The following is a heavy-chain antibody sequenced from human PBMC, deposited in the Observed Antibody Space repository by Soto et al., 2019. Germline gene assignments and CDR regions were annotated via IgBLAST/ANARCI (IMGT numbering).Heavy chain of an antibody. CDR1: GGSISSSSYY. CDR3: ARHNDYSGYGGDWFDP. Sequence: SETLSLTCTVSGGSISSSSYYWGWIRQPPGKGLEWIGSIYYSGSTYYNPSLKSRVTISVDTSKNQFSLKLSSVTAADTAVYYCARHNDYSGYGGDWFDPWGQGTLVTVSS. D-gene: IGHD5-12*01. V-gene: IGHV4-39*01. CDR2: IYYSGST. J-gene: IGHJ5*02.